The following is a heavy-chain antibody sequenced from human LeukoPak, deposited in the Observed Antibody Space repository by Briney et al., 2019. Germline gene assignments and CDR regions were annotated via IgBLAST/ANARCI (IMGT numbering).Heavy chain of an antibody. J-gene: IGHJ4*02. CDR1: GFTFSSYW. CDR3: AKTGSLRAIAVAVYFDY. CDR2: IKQDGREK. D-gene: IGHD6-19*01. Sequence: QSGGSLRLSCAAAGFTFSSYWMSWVRQAPGKGLEWVANIKQDGREKYYVDSVKGRFTISRDNAKNSLYLQMNSLRAEDTAVYYCAKTGSLRAIAVAVYFDYWGQGTLVTVSS. V-gene: IGHV3-7*03.